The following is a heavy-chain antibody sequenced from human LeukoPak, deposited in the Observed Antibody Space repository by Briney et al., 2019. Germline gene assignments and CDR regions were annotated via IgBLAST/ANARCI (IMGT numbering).Heavy chain of an antibody. Sequence: GGSLRLSCAATGFTFSNYAMNWVRQAPGKGLEWVSAVSGSGGYTYYVDSVRGRFTISRDNSKNMLYLQLNSLTAEDTAVYYCAKARDIVVVPAAMCALDVWGQGTTVTVSS. CDR3: AKARDIVVVPAAMCALDV. CDR2: VSGSGGYT. V-gene: IGHV3-23*01. D-gene: IGHD2-2*01. J-gene: IGHJ6*02. CDR1: GFTFSNYA.